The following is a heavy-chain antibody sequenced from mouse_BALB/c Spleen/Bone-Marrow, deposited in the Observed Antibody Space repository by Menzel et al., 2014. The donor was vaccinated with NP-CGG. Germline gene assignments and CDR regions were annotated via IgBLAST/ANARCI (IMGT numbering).Heavy chain of an antibody. CDR2: INSNGGST. Sequence: EVMLVESGGGLVQPGGSLKLSCAVSGFTFSSYGVSWVRQTPDKRLELVATINSNGGSTYYPDSVKGRFTISRDNAKNTLYQQMSSLKSEDTAMYYCARDGYYVFYAMDYWGQGTSVTVSS. V-gene: IGHV5-6-3*01. D-gene: IGHD2-3*01. CDR3: ARDGYYVFYAMDY. CDR1: GFTFSSYG. J-gene: IGHJ4*01.